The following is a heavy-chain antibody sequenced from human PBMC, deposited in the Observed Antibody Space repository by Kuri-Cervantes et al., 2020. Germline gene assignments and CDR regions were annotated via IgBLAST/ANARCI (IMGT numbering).Heavy chain of an antibody. CDR1: GLTFRSCG. CDR2: IWSDGNNK. J-gene: IGHJ4*02. Sequence: GGSLRLSCAASGLTFRSCGMHWVRQAPGKGLEWVAFIWSDGNNKYYAESVKGRFSISRDNSKNTLYLQMNSLRVEDTGVYYCARDGRSGSYPRGFFDCWGQGTLVTVSS. V-gene: IGHV3-33*01. D-gene: IGHD1-26*01. CDR3: ARDGRSGSYPRGFFDC.